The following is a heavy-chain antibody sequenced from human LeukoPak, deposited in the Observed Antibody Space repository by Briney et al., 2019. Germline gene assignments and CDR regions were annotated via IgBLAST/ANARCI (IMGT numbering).Heavy chain of an antibody. CDR3: ARAPEGYGMDV. J-gene: IGHJ6*02. Sequence: SETLSLTCTVSGGSISSYYWSWIRQPPGKGLEWIGYIYYSGSTNYNPSLKGRVTISVDTSKNQFSLKLSSVTAADTAVYYCARAPEGYGMDVWGQGTTVTVSS. CDR2: IYYSGST. V-gene: IGHV4-59*01. CDR1: GGSISSYY.